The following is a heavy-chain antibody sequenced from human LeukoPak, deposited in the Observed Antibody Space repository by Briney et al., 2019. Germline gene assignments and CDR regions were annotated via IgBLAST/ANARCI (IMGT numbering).Heavy chain of an antibody. CDR1: GGSITGHY. Sequence: SETLSLTCSVSGGSITGHYWSWIRQPPGKGLEWIGYIYHSGSTYYNPSLKSRVTISVDRSKNQFSLKLSSVTAADTAVYYCARDFKYYYGMDVWGQGTTVTVSS. CDR2: IYHSGST. V-gene: IGHV4-30-2*01. CDR3: ARDFKYYYGMDV. J-gene: IGHJ6*02.